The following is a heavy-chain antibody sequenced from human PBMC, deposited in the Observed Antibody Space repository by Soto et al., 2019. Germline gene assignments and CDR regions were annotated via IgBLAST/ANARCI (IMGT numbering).Heavy chain of an antibody. CDR3: AKDVSSRRWFDP. J-gene: IGHJ5*02. D-gene: IGHD3-16*01. CDR2: IQHTGNT. V-gene: IGHV4-4*07. Sequence: SETLSLTCAVSGASIRSHHWSFLRQPAGKGLEWIGRIQHTGNTNYNPSLKSRVTMSADTSKNQISLKMTSVTAADTAVYFCAKDVSSRRWFDPWGQGVRVTVSS. CDR1: GASIRSHH.